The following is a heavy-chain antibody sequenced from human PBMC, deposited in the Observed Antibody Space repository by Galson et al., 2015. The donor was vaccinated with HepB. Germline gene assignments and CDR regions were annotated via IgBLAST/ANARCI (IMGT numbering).Heavy chain of an antibody. CDR3: AKSRATYDSRRSSFDY. Sequence: SLRLSCAASGFTFSSYAMSWVRQAPGKGLEWVSAISGTGGSTYYADSVKGRFTIFRDNSKNTLYLQMNSLRAEDTAVYYCAKSRATYDSRRSSFDYWGQGTLVTVSS. J-gene: IGHJ4*02. D-gene: IGHD3-22*01. V-gene: IGHV3-23*01. CDR2: ISGTGGST. CDR1: GFTFSSYA.